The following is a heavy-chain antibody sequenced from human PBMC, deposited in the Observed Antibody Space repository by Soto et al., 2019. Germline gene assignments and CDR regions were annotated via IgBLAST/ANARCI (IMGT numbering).Heavy chain of an antibody. CDR1: GFTFSSYW. CDR3: ARAGHCSSTSCPPWDYYGMDV. D-gene: IGHD2-2*01. V-gene: IGHV3-74*01. J-gene: IGHJ6*02. Sequence: GGSLRLSCAASGFTFSSYWMHWVRQAPGKGLVWVSRINSDGSSTSYADSVKGRFTIARDNAKNTLYLQMNSLRAEDTAVYYCARAGHCSSTSCPPWDYYGMDVWGQGTTVTVSS. CDR2: INSDGSST.